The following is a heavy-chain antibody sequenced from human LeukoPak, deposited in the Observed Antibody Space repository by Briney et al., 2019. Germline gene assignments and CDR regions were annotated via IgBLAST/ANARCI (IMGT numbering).Heavy chain of an antibody. CDR2: MSYDGRYR. Sequence: PGGSLRLSCAASGFTFSSYGMHWVRQATGKGLEWVAVMSYDGRYRYYADSAKGRFTISRDNSKRTLYLEMSSLRPEDTALYYCARSELYYGSESYYHLDYWGHGTLVTVSS. V-gene: IGHV3-30*06. J-gene: IGHJ4*01. CDR3: ARSELYYGSESYYHLDY. CDR1: GFTFSSYG. D-gene: IGHD3-10*01.